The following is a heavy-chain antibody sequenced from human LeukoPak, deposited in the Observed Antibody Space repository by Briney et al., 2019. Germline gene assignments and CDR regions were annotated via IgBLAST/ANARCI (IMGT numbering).Heavy chain of an antibody. V-gene: IGHV1-46*01. D-gene: IGHD3-22*01. CDR2: INPSGGST. J-gene: IGHJ3*01. CDR1: GYTFTSYY. Sequence: GASVKVSCKASGYTFTSYYMHWVRQAPGRGLEWMGIINPSGGSTSYAQKFQGRVTMTRDTSTSTVYMELSSLRSEDTAVYYCARGMLGSYESSGYYALGVWGQGTTVTVSS. CDR3: ARGMLGSYESSGYYALGV.